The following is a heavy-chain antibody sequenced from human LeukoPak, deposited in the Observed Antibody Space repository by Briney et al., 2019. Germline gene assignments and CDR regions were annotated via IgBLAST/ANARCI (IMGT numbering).Heavy chain of an antibody. CDR2: ISLSGFT. D-gene: IGHD2-8*01. CDR3: SRENGAFSPFGY. V-gene: IGHV4-4*02. CDR1: GGSISNTNW. J-gene: IGHJ4*02. Sequence: SGTLSLTCGVSGGSISNTNWWSWVRQPPGQGLEWIGEISLSGFTNYNPSLKSRVTVSLDKSKNHLSLNLTSVTAADTAVYYCSRENGAFSPFGYWGQGTLVTVPS.